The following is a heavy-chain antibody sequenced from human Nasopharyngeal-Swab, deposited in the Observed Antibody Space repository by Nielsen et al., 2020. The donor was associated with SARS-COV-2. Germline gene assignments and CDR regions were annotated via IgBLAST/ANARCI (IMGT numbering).Heavy chain of an antibody. CDR1: GASFSGFY. Sequence: SETLSLTRAVYGASFSGFYWSWIRQPPGKGLEWIGEINHSGSTNYNPSLKSRVTISVDTSKNQFSLNLSSVTAADTAVYYCARRVKYSSSWYKRLSWFDPWGQGTLVTVSS. V-gene: IGHV4-34*01. CDR3: ARRVKYSSSWYKRLSWFDP. J-gene: IGHJ5*02. D-gene: IGHD6-13*01. CDR2: INHSGST.